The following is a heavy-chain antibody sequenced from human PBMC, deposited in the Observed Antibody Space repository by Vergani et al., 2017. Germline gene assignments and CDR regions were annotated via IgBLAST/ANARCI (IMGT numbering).Heavy chain of an antibody. J-gene: IGHJ4*02. CDR2: IWYDGSNK. CDR3: ARDYGVVGATFLDY. D-gene: IGHD1-26*01. V-gene: IGHV3-33*01. Sequence: QVQLVESGGGVVQPGRSLRLSCAASGFTFSSYGMHWVRQAPGKGLEWVAVIWYDGSNKYYADSVKGRFTISRENSKNTLYLQMNSLRAEDTAVYYCARDYGVVGATFLDYGGQGTLVTVSS. CDR1: GFTFSSYG.